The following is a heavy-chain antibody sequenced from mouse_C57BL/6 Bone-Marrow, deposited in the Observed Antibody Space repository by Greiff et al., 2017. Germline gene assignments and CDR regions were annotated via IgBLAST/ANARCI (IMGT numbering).Heavy chain of an antibody. Sequence: VQLQQSGAELVRPGSSVKMSCKTSGYTFTSYGINWVKQRPGQGLEWIGYIYIGNGYTVYNEKFKGKATLTSDTSSSTAYMQLSSLTSEDSAIYFCARGDGYYDAYWGQGTLGTVSA. CDR1: GYTFTSYG. D-gene: IGHD2-3*01. V-gene: IGHV1-58*01. J-gene: IGHJ3*01. CDR3: ARGDGYYDAY. CDR2: IYIGNGYT.